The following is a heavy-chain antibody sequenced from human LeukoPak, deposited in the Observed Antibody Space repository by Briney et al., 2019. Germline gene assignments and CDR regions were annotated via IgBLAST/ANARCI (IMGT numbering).Heavy chain of an antibody. CDR3: ARGQEYDSSGYYWLGYYYYYYMDV. Sequence: GASVKVSCKASGYTFTSYDINWVRQATGQGLEWMGWMNPNSGNTGYAQKFQGRVTITRNTSISTAYMELSSLRSEDTAVYYCARGQEYDSSGYYWLGYYYYYYMDVWGKGTTVTVSS. V-gene: IGHV1-8*03. CDR2: MNPNSGNT. CDR1: GYTFTSYD. J-gene: IGHJ6*03. D-gene: IGHD3-22*01.